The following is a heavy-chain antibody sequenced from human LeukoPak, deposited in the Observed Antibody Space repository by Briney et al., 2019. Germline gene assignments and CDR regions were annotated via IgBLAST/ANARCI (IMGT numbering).Heavy chain of an antibody. CDR3: AKDNSPYSNSWLQFFQH. CDR2: IGGSGVST. CDR1: GFXFSNYA. D-gene: IGHD6-13*01. V-gene: IGHV3-23*01. Sequence: GGSLRLSCAMSGFXFSNYAMSWVRQAPGKGREWVSYIGGSGVSTYYADSVKGRFTISRDNSRNTLYLQMNSLTAEDTAVYYCAKDNSPYSNSWLQFFQHWGQGTLVTVSS. J-gene: IGHJ1*01.